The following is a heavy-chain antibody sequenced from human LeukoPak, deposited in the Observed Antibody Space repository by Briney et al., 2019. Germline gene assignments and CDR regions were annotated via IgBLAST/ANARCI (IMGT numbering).Heavy chain of an antibody. CDR3: ARGGDSYGSYFDY. CDR2: INPNSGGT. Sequence: ASVNVSCKASAHSFIANYMHWVRQAPGQGLEWMGWINPNSGGTNYAQKFQGRVTMTKDTSISTAYMELSRLRSDHAVVYYCARGGDSYGSYFDYWGQGTLVTVSS. J-gene: IGHJ4*02. V-gene: IGHV1-2*02. D-gene: IGHD5-18*01. CDR1: AHSFIANY.